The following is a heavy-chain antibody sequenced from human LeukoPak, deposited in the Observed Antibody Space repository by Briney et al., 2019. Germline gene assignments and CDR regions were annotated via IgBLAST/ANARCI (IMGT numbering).Heavy chain of an antibody. CDR1: GFTFSSYG. CDR3: AKDIETGWGHSFDY. CDR2: TRYNGNDK. J-gene: IGHJ4*02. D-gene: IGHD7-27*01. Sequence: QAGGSLRLSCAPSGFTFSSYGMHWVRQAPGKGLAWVAFTRYNGNDKYYADSVKGRFTVSRDNSKNTLYLQMNSLRAEDTAVYYCAKDIETGWGHSFDYWGQGTLVTVSS. V-gene: IGHV3-30*02.